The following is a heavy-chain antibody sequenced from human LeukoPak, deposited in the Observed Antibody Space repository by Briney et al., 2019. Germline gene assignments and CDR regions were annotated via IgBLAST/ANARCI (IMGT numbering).Heavy chain of an antibody. CDR3: ARVLISKWELPRHFDY. CDR1: GYTFTGYY. D-gene: IGHD1-26*01. Sequence: ASVKVSCKASGYTFTGYYMHWVRQAPGQGLEWMGRINPNSGGTNYAQKFQGRVTMTRDTSISTAYMELSRLRSDDTAVYYCARVLISKWELPRHFDYWGQGTLVTVSS. V-gene: IGHV1-2*06. CDR2: INPNSGGT. J-gene: IGHJ4*02.